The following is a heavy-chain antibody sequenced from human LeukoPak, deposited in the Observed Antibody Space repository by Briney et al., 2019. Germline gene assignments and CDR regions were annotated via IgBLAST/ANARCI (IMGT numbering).Heavy chain of an antibody. CDR2: ISSASTYI. CDR3: ARDHGIPGSGSYKFDC. V-gene: IGHV3-21*06. J-gene: IGHJ4*02. Sequence: GGSLRLSCAPSGFTFSSYSMNWVRQAPGKGLEWVSSISSASTYIYYADSVKGRFTISRDYAENLLYLQMNSLRVEDTAVYYCARDHGIPGSGSYKFDCWGQGTLVTVSS. D-gene: IGHD3-10*01. CDR1: GFTFSSYS.